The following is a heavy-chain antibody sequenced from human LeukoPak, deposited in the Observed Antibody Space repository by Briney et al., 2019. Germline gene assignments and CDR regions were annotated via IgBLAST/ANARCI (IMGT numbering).Heavy chain of an antibody. Sequence: SETLSLTRTVSGDSMTTYYWSWIRQPAGKGLEWIGRVYTSGTSNYNPSLKSRVTISLDTSKNQFSLNLQSVTVADTAVYYCARGGSSWQSFDYWGQGIQATVSS. CDR1: GDSMTTYY. J-gene: IGHJ4*02. CDR2: VYTSGTS. D-gene: IGHD2-2*01. V-gene: IGHV4-4*07. CDR3: ARGGSSWQSFDY.